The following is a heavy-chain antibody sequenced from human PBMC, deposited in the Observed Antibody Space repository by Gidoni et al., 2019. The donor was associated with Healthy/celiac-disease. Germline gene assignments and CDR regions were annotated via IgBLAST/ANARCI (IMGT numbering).Heavy chain of an antibody. CDR1: GFTFSSYA. CDR2: ISGSGGST. J-gene: IGHJ6*02. V-gene: IGHV3-23*01. D-gene: IGHD3-3*01. CDR3: AKVHLGYDFWSGYPSIYYYYYYGMDV. Sequence: EVQLLESGGGLVQPGGSLRLSCAASGFTFSSYAMSWVRQAPGKGLEWVSAISGSGGSTYYADSVKGRFTISRDNSKNTLYLQMNSLRAEDTAVYYCAKVHLGYDFWSGYPSIYYYYYYGMDVWGQGTTVTVSS.